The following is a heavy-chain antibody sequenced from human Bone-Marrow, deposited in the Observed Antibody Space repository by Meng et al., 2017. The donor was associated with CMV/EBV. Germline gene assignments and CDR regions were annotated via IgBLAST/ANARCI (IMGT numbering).Heavy chain of an antibody. D-gene: IGHD2-2*01. CDR2: INSDGSST. CDR1: GFTFSSYW. CDR3: ARVSGYWSSTSCYPCFDY. Sequence: GESLKISCAASGFTFSSYWMHWVRQAPGKGLVWVSRINSDGSSTSYADSVKGRFTISRDNAKNTLYLQMNSLRAEDTAVYYCARVSGYWSSTSCYPCFDYWGQGTLVTVSS. V-gene: IGHV3-74*01. J-gene: IGHJ4*02.